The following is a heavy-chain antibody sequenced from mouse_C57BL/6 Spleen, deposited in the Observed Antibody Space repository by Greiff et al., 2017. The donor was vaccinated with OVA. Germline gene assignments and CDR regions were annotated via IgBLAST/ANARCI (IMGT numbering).Heavy chain of an antibody. CDR2: INYDGSST. D-gene: IGHD2-10*01. CDR3: ARSFLLYWYFDV. CDR1: GFTFSDYY. Sequence: EVKLVESEGGLVQPGRSMKLSCTASGFTFSDYYMAWVRQVPEKGLEWVANINYDGSSTYYLDSLKSRFIISRDNAKNILYLQMSSLKSEDTATYYCARSFLLYWYFDVWGTGTTVTVSS. J-gene: IGHJ1*03. V-gene: IGHV5-16*01.